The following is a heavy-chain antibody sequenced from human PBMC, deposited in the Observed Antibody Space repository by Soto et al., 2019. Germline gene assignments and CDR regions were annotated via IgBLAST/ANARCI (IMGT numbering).Heavy chain of an antibody. CDR3: AREGRYCTNGVCHPVDYYYYYGMDV. CDR2: IYYSGST. D-gene: IGHD2-8*01. Sequence: SETLSLTCTVSGGSISSYYWSWIRQPPGKGLEWIGYIYYSGSTNYNPSLKSRVTISVDTSKNQFSLKLSSVTAADTAVYYCAREGRYCTNGVCHPVDYYYYYGMDVWGQGTTVT. CDR1: GGSISSYY. J-gene: IGHJ6*02. V-gene: IGHV4-59*01.